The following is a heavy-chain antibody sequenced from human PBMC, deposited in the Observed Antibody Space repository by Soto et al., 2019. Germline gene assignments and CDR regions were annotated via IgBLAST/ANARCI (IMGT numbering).Heavy chain of an antibody. V-gene: IGHV5-51*01. J-gene: IGHJ6*02. CDR3: ARWSSSFLDYYYSGMDV. D-gene: IGHD6-13*01. CDR2: IYPGDSDT. Sequence: GESLKISCKGSGYSFTSYWIGWVRQMPGKGLEWMGIIYPGDSDTRYSPSFQGQVTISADKSISTAYLQWSSLKASDTAMYYCARWSSSFLDYYYSGMDVWGQGTTVTVSS. CDR1: GYSFTSYW.